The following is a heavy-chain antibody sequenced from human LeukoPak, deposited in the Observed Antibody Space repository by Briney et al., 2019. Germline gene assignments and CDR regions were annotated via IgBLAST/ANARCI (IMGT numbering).Heavy chain of an antibody. CDR1: GFTFSSYA. D-gene: IGHD7-27*01. Sequence: GGSLRLSCAASGFTFSSYAMSWVRQAPGKGLEWVSAISGSGGSTYYADSVKGRFTISRDNSKNTLYLQMNSLRAEDTAVYYCAKRKRPGDPNPYYFDYWGQGTLVTVSS. J-gene: IGHJ4*02. CDR3: AKRKRPGDPNPYYFDY. V-gene: IGHV3-23*01. CDR2: ISGSGGST.